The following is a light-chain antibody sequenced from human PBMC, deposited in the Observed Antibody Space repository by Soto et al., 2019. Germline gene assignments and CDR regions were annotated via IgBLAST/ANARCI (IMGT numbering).Light chain of an antibody. V-gene: IGLV2-8*01. Sequence: QSVLTQPPSASGSPRQSITISCTGTSGDVGAFDYVSWYQKHPGKAPKVIIYDVTKRPSGVPDRFSGSKSGNTASLTVSGLQSDDEADYYCSSYGGSNNLIFGGGTKLTVL. CDR2: DVT. J-gene: IGLJ2*01. CDR1: SGDVGAFDY. CDR3: SSYGGSNNLI.